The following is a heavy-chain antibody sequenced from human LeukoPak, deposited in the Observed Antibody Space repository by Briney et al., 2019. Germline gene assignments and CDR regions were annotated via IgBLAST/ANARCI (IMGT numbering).Heavy chain of an antibody. CDR3: ARDPKRGFSYGWGAFDI. CDR1: GFTFSSYA. CDR2: ISGGGGST. V-gene: IGHV3-23*01. Sequence: PGGSLRLSCAASGFTFSSYAMSWVRQAPGKGLEWVSAISGGGGSTYYADSVKGRFTVSRDNSKKTLYLQMNSLRAEDTALYYCARDPKRGFSYGWGAFDIWGQGTMVTVSS. J-gene: IGHJ3*02. D-gene: IGHD5-18*01.